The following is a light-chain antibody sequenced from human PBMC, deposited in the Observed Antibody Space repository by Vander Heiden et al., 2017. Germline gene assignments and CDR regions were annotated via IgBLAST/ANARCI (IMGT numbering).Light chain of an antibody. J-gene: IGLJ2*01. CDR3: YSTDSSGKRGV. Sequence: SYELPQPPSVSVSPGQTARITCSGDALPTKYAYWNQQKSGQAPVVVIYEDNKRPSGIPERFSGSSSGTMATLTISGAQVEDEADYYCYSTDSSGKRGVFGGGTKLTVL. V-gene: IGLV3-10*01. CDR2: EDN. CDR1: ALPTKY.